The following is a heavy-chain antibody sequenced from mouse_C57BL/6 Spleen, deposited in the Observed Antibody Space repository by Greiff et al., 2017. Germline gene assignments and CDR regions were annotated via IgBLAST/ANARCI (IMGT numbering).Heavy chain of an antibody. D-gene: IGHD2-1*01. Sequence: EVKLVESGGGLVKPGGSLKLSCAASGFTFSSYAMSWVRQTPEKRLEWVATISDGGSYTYYPDNVKGRFTISRDNAKNNLYLQMSHLKSEDTAMYYCARDKDYGNSRFDYWGQGTTLTVSS. CDR3: ARDKDYGNSRFDY. J-gene: IGHJ2*01. V-gene: IGHV5-4*01. CDR1: GFTFSSYA. CDR2: ISDGGSYT.